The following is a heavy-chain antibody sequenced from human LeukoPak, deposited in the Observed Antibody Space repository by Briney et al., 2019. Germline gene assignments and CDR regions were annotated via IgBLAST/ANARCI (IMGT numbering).Heavy chain of an antibody. CDR1: RFTFSSYA. CDR2: ISYDGSNK. J-gene: IGHJ6*03. CDR3: ETDSAYFERLTVYYCYYYMDV. Sequence: GRSLRLSCAAYRFTFSSYAMHWVRQAPGKGLEWVAVISYDGSNKYYADSVKGRFTISRDNSKNTLYLQMNSLRAEDTAVYYCETDSAYFERLTVYYCYYYMDVWGKGTTVTVSS. D-gene: IGHD3-9*01. V-gene: IGHV3-30*04.